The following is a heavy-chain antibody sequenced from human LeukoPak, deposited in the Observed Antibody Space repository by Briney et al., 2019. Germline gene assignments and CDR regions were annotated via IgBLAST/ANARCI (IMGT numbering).Heavy chain of an antibody. CDR2: IIPIFGTA. V-gene: IGHV1-69*05. CDR3: ASGGNYYDSSGYYYVSYFDY. CDR1: GGTFSSYA. J-gene: IGHJ4*02. D-gene: IGHD3-22*01. Sequence: GASVKVSCKASGGTFSSYAISWVRQAPGQGLEWMGGIIPIFGTANYAQKFQGRVTITTDESTSTAYMELSSLRSEGTAVYYCASGGNYYDSSGYYYVSYFDYWGQGTLVTVSS.